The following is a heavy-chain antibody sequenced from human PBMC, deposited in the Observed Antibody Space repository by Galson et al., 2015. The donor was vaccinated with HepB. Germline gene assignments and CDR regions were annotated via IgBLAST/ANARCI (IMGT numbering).Heavy chain of an antibody. CDR1: GYALTELS. D-gene: IGHD3-16*01. CDR2: FDPEDGET. J-gene: IGHJ3*02. Sequence: SVKVSCKVSGYALTELSMHWVRQAPGKGLEWMGGFDPEDGETIYAQKFQGRVTMTEDTSTDTAYMELSSLRSEDTAVYYCATDLLWGPTGFDIWGQGTMVTVSS. V-gene: IGHV1-24*01. CDR3: ATDLLWGPTGFDI.